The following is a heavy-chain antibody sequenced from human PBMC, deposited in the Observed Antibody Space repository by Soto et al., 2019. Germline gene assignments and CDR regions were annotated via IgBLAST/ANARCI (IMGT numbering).Heavy chain of an antibody. CDR1: GFAFSSYS. D-gene: IGHD4-17*01. V-gene: IGHV3-21*01. J-gene: IGHJ6*03. CDR2: ISSSSSYI. CDR3: ARGVLPTVTTFVIGYYYYYMDV. Sequence: EVQLVESGGGLVKPGGSLRLSCAASGFAFSSYSMNWVRQAPGKGLEWVSSISSSSSYIYYADSVKGRFTISRDNAKNSLYLQMNSLRAEDTAVYYCARGVLPTVTTFVIGYYYYYMDVWGKGTTVTVSS.